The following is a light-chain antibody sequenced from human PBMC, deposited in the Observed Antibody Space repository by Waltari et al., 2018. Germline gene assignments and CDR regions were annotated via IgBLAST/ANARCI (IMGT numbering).Light chain of an antibody. CDR3: HQYNDWPPT. V-gene: IGKV3-15*01. CDR1: QSVTSN. CDR2: GAS. Sequence: ETVMTQSPATLPDSQGDRATPSCKSSQSVTSNLAWYQQKPVQAPSLLIYGASARATGIPARFSGSGSGTEFTLTISSLRSEDFALYYCHQYNDWPPTIGQGTKVEIK. J-gene: IGKJ1*01.